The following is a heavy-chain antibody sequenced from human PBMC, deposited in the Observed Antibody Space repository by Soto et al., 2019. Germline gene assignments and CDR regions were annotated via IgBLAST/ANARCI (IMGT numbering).Heavy chain of an antibody. CDR2: ISVYNGNT. CDR1: GYTFTSYD. CDR3: ARVVDTAMVTGLYYFDY. V-gene: IGHV1-18*01. Sequence: QVQLLQSGAEVREPGASVKVSCKASGYTFTSYDINWVRQAPGQGLEWMGWISVYNGNTNYAQKLQGRVTMTTDTSTSTAYMELRSLRSDDTAVYYCARVVDTAMVTGLYYFDYWGQGTLVTVSS. D-gene: IGHD5-18*01. J-gene: IGHJ4*02.